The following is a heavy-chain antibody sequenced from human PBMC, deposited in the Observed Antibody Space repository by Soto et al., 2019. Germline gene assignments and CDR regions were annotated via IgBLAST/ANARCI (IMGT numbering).Heavy chain of an antibody. D-gene: IGHD6-19*01. CDR3: ARGWGHTSGDLDY. V-gene: IGHV1-18*04. Sequence: QVKLVQSGPEVKKPGASVKVSCKASGYPFPNYGLSWVRQAPGQGLEWMGWISVPSGNREYTQKYQDRLIMTTDTTTTTAYMELRSLTSDDTAVYYCARGWGHTSGDLDYWDQGTLVIVSS. CDR2: ISVPSGNR. CDR1: GYPFPNYG. J-gene: IGHJ4*02.